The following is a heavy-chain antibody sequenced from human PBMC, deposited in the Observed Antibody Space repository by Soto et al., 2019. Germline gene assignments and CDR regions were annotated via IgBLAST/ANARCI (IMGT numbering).Heavy chain of an antibody. CDR2: ISTSGRT. J-gene: IGHJ3*02. D-gene: IGHD2-2*01. CDR3: ARLHLPALQGAFDI. CDR1: GGSINSDY. Sequence: QVQLQESGPGLVKPSETLSLTCSVSGGSINSDYWTWIRRSARKGLEWIGRISTSGRTTYNPSLKSRVTMSIDTSRNQFSLTLISVTAADTALYYCARLHLPALQGAFDIWGQGTMVTVSS. V-gene: IGHV4-4*07.